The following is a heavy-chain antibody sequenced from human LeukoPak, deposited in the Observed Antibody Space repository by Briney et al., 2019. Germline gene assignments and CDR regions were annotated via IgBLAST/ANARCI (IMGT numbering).Heavy chain of an antibody. V-gene: IGHV3-30*18. CDR3: AKDLGPHGSATYNYFDS. Sequence: GGSLRLSCAASGFTFSSYGVHWVRQAPGKGLEWVALISFDGSNKYYADPMKGRFTISRDNSKNTLYLQMNSLRAEDTAVYYRAKDLGPHGSATYNYFDSWGQGTLVTVSS. J-gene: IGHJ4*02. CDR2: ISFDGSNK. D-gene: IGHD5-24*01. CDR1: GFTFSSYG.